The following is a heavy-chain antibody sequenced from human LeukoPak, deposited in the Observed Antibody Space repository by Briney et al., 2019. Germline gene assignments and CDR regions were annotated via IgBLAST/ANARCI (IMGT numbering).Heavy chain of an antibody. CDR2: IYYSGST. J-gene: IGHJ6*03. D-gene: IGHD2-2*02. Sequence: PSETLSLTCTVSGGSISSSSYYWGWIRQPPGKGLEWIGSIYYSGSTYYNPSLKSRVTISVDTSKNQFSLKLSSVTAADTAVYYCARVGYCSSTSCYKNYYYMDVWGKGTTVTVSS. CDR1: GGSISSSSYY. CDR3: ARVGYCSSTSCYKNYYYMDV. V-gene: IGHV4-39*07.